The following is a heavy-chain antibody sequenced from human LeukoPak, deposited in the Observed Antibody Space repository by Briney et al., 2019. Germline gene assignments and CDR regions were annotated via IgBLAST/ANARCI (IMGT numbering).Heavy chain of an antibody. CDR3: ARDRLHYDSLTGYPAD. D-gene: IGHD3-9*01. CDR2: IYSGGST. J-gene: IGHJ4*02. CDR1: GLTFHIYA. V-gene: IGHV3-66*01. Sequence: GGSLRLSCAASGLTFHIYAMNWVRQAPGKGLEWVSVIYSGGSTHYADSVKGRFTISRDNSKNTLYLQMNSLRAEDTAVYYCARDRLHYDSLTGYPADWGQGTLVTVSS.